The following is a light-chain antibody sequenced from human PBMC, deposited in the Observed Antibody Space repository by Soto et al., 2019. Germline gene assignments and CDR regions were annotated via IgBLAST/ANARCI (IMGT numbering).Light chain of an antibody. CDR1: QSVSSY. V-gene: IGKV3-11*01. J-gene: IGKJ1*01. CDR3: QQRSNWPRK. CDR2: DAS. Sequence: EIVLTQSPATLSLSPGDRATLSCRASQSVSSYLAWYQQKPGQAPRLLIYDASNRATGIPARFSGSGSGTDFTLTISSLEPEDFAVYYCQQRSNWPRKFGQGTKVEIK.